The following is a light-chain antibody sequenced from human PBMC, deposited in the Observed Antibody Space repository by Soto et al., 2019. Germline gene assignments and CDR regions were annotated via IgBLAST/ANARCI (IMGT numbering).Light chain of an antibody. J-gene: IGKJ1*01. Sequence: EIVLRQSPATLSALAGHGVTLSFRASQALNTRLAWYQHKPGQAPRLLIYLTSNRAAGVPARFSAWGSETDFTLTISDVEPEDFAVYYCHQRQSWTRTFGQGTKVDIK. CDR3: HQRQSWTRT. CDR1: QALNTR. CDR2: LTS. V-gene: IGKV3-11*01.